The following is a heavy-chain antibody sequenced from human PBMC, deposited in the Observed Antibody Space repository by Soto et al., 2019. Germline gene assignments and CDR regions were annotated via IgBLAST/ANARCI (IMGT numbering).Heavy chain of an antibody. Sequence: PGGSLRLSCAASGFTFTTYSMNWVRQAPGKGLEWVSCISSGSDYIYYADSVKGRFTIARDNAKNSLYLQMNSLRAEDTAVYYCARGPYDFWSGTRTMDVWGQGTTVTVSS. J-gene: IGHJ6*02. CDR2: ISSGSDYI. V-gene: IGHV3-21*01. D-gene: IGHD3-3*01. CDR1: GFTFTTYS. CDR3: ARGPYDFWSGTRTMDV.